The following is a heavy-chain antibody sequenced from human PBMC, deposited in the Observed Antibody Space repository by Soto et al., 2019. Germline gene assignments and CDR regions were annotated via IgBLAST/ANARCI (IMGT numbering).Heavy chain of an antibody. D-gene: IGHD6-19*01. J-gene: IGHJ6*02. CDR1: GYTFTSYY. CDR2: INHSGGST. V-gene: IGHV1-46*03. CDR3: ARENFKKQWLVDSMERELVFYYGMDV. Sequence: GASVKVSCKASGYTFTSYYMHWVRQAPGQGLEWMGIINHSGGSTSYAQKFQGRVTMTRDTSTSTVYMELSSLRSEDTAVYYCARENFKKQWLVDSMERELVFYYGMDVWGQGTTVTVSS.